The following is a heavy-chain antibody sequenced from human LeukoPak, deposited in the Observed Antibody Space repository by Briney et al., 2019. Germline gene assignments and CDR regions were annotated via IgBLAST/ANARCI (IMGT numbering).Heavy chain of an antibody. CDR2: SNHSEST. J-gene: IGHJ6*02. D-gene: IGHD3-10*01. CDR1: GGSFSGYY. Sequence: SETLSLSCAVYGGSFSGYYWSWIRQPPGKGLEWIGESNHSESTNYNPSLKSRVTISVDTSKHQFSLKLSSVTAADTAVFYCARKTPGTSVDVWGQGTPVTVSS. V-gene: IGHV4-34*01. CDR3: ARKTPGTSVDV.